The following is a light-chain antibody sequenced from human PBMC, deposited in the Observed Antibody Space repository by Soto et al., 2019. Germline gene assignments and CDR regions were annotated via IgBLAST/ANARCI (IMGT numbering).Light chain of an antibody. CDR2: GIS. J-gene: IGKJ2*01. V-gene: IGKV3-20*01. CDR1: QTVTNSY. Sequence: EIVLTQSPDILSLSPGERATLSCRATQTVTNSYFAWYQHKPGQAPRLLIYGISSRATDIPDRFSGSGFGTDFTLTISRPEPEGFVVYFCQQYSSLPHTFGQGTKLEVK. CDR3: QQYSSLPHT.